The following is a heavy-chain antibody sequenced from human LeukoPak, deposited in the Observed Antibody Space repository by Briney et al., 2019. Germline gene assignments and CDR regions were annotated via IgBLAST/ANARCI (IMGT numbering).Heavy chain of an antibody. CDR3: ARDRYYYGSRLVGTGYYMDV. CDR1: GYTFTSYG. D-gene: IGHD3-10*01. Sequence: GASVKVSCKASGYTFTSYGISWVRQAPGQGLEGMGWISAYNGNTNYAQKLQGRVTMTTDTSTSTAYMELRSLRSDDTAVYYCARDRYYYGSRLVGTGYYMDVWGKGTTDTVSS. V-gene: IGHV1-18*01. J-gene: IGHJ6*03. CDR2: ISAYNGNT.